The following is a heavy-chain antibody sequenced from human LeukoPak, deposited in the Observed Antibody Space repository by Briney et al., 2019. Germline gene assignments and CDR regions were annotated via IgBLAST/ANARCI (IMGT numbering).Heavy chain of an antibody. CDR2: INGDGSLN. J-gene: IGHJ4*02. CDR1: GFTFSTSW. D-gene: IGHD1-26*01. V-gene: IGHV3-7*01. CDR3: ARDLAGELNHFDY. Sequence: GGSLRLSCAASGFTFSTSWMTWVRQAPGKGLEWVANINGDGSLNGHVASVKGRFTISRDNAKNSLYLQMNSLRAEDTAVYYCARDLAGELNHFDYWGQGTLVTVSS.